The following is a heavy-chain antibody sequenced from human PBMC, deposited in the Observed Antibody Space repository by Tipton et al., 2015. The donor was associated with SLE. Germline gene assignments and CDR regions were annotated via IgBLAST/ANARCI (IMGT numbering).Heavy chain of an antibody. CDR1: GFTFSGYG. D-gene: IGHD1-26*01. V-gene: IGHV3-33*01. CDR2: IWNDGSNE. Sequence: SLRLSCAASGFTFSGYGMHWVRQAPGKGLEWVAVIWNDGSNEYYGDSVKGRLTTYRDNSKDMLYLQMSDLTADDTAVYYCARELSGSYTPYYYYGMDVWGQGPTVTVSS. CDR3: ARELSGSYTPYYYYGMDV. J-gene: IGHJ6*02.